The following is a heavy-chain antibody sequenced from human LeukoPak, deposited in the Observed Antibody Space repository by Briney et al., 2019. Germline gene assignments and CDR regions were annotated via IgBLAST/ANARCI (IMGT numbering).Heavy chain of an antibody. D-gene: IGHD1-1*01. CDR2: IIPIFGTA. V-gene: IGHV1-69*06. Sequence: SVKVSCKASGGTFSSYAISWVRQAPGQGLEWMGGIIPIFGTAIYAQKFQGRATITADKSTSTAYMEVNSLRSEDTAVYYCARAPGKSYYYYYYGMDVWGQGTTVTVSS. CDR3: ARAPGKSYYYYYYGMDV. J-gene: IGHJ6*02. CDR1: GGTFSSYA.